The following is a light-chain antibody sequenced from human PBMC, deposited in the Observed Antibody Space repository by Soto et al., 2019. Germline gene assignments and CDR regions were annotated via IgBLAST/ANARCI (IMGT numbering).Light chain of an antibody. CDR3: QKYNSAPLT. J-gene: IGKJ4*01. CDR2: AAS. CDR1: QGISTY. Sequence: DIQMTQSPSSLSASVGGRVTITCRASQGISTYLAWYQQKPGKVPKLLIYAASTLQSGVPSRFSGSGSGTEFTLTISSLQPEDVATYYCQKYNSAPLTFGRGTKVEIK. V-gene: IGKV1-27*01.